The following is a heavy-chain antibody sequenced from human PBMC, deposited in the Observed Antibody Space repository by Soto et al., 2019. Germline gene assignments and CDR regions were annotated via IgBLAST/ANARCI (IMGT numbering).Heavy chain of an antibody. V-gene: IGHV2-5*02. Sequence: QITLKESGPTLVKPTQTLTLTCTFSGFSLSTNGVGVGWIRQPPGKALEWLALIYWDDDKRYSPSLKSRITITKDPSKNQVVLIMTNMDTVDTGTYYCAHIQIVGVTSGFGYWGQGTLVTVSS. CDR3: AHIQIVGVTSGFGY. J-gene: IGHJ4*02. CDR1: GFSLSTNGVG. CDR2: IYWDDDK. D-gene: IGHD1-26*01.